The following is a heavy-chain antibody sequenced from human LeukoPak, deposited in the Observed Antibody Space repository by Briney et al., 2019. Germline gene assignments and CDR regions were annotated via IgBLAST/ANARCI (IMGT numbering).Heavy chain of an antibody. CDR3: AGNYYGSGSYYSEDRY. D-gene: IGHD3-10*01. J-gene: IGHJ4*02. V-gene: IGHV1-8*03. Sequence: GASVKVSCKASGYTFTSYDINWVRQATGQGLEWMGWMNPNSGNTGYAQKFQGRVTITRNTSISTAYMELSSLRSEDTAVYYCAGNYYGSGSYYSEDRYWGQGTLVTVSS. CDR1: GYTFTSYD. CDR2: MNPNSGNT.